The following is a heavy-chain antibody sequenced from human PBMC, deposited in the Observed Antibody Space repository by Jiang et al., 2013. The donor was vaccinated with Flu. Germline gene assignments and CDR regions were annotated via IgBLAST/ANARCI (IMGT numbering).Heavy chain of an antibody. CDR1: GYSFYGFW. D-gene: IGHD3-16*01. V-gene: IGHV5-51*01. CDR2: IYPDDSKS. CDR3: TRRIHRMGAWFDP. J-gene: IGHJ5*02. Sequence: GAEVKKPGESLKISCKGSGYSFYGFWIVWVRQMPGKGLEWMGMIYPDDSKSRYSPSFQGQVTFSVDQSITTAYLQWSSLKASDTAMYYCTRRIHRMGAWFDPWGQGTLVTVSS.